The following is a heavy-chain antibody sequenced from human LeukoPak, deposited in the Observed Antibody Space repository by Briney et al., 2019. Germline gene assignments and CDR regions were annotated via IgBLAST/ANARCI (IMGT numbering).Heavy chain of an antibody. V-gene: IGHV4-59*01. J-gene: IGHJ4*02. CDR3: ARDVAAAAPGRFWYYFDY. Sequence: SETLSLACTVSGGSISSYYWSWIRQPPGKGLEWIGYIYYSGSTNYNPSLKSRVTIPLDTSKNQFSLRLSSVTAADTAVYYCARDVAAAAPGRFWYYFDYWGQGTLVTVSS. CDR1: GGSISSYY. CDR2: IYYSGST. D-gene: IGHD6-13*01.